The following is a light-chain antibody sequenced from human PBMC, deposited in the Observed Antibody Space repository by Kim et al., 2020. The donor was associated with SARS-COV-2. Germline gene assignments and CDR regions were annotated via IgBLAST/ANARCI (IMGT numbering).Light chain of an antibody. V-gene: IGLV6-57*01. CDR3: QSYDSSNVV. CDR2: EDN. CDR1: SGSIASNY. Sequence: PGKTVTISCTRSSGSIASNYVQWYQQRPGSSPTTVIYEDNQRPSGVPDRFSGSIDSSSNSASLTISGLKTEDEAYYYCQSYDSSNVVFGGGTKLTVL. J-gene: IGLJ2*01.